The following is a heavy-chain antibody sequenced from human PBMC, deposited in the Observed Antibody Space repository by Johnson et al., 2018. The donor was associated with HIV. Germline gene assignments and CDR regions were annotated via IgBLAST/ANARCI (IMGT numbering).Heavy chain of an antibody. Sequence: VQLVESGGGLIQPGGSLRLSCAASGFTVSSNYMSWVRQAPGKGLEWVGRIKSKTDGGTTDYAAPVKGRFTISRDDSKNTLYLQMNSLRVEDTAVYLCARGRIRMKVVDLRGGGFDIWGQGTKVTVSS. D-gene: IGHD3-22*01. J-gene: IGHJ3*02. CDR1: GFTVSSNY. CDR2: IKSKTDGGTT. CDR3: ARGRIRMKVVDLRGGGFDI. V-gene: IGHV3-15*05.